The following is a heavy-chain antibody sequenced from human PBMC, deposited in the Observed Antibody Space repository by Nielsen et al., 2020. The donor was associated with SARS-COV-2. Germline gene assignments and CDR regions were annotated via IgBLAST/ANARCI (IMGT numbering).Heavy chain of an antibody. J-gene: IGHJ4*02. V-gene: IGHV4-61*01. CDR3: ARHYGSRSYDATEFDC. CDR2: IFYSGST. CDR1: GGSVTSATYY. Sequence: SETLSLTCIVSGGSVTSATYYWSWIRQPPGKGLEWIGYIFYSGSTNYNPSLKSRVTISVDTSKNQFSLKLSSVTAADTAVYYCARHYGSRSYDATEFDCWGQGTLVTVSS. D-gene: IGHD3-10*01.